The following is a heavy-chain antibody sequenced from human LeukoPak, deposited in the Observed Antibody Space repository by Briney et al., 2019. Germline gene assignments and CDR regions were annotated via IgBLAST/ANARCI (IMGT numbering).Heavy chain of an antibody. CDR1: GFTLSSYA. CDR3: AREGGSYSLDY. CDR2: ISGNGDST. Sequence: PGGSLRLSCAASGFTLSSYAMSWVRQAPGKGLEWVSAISGNGDSTYYADSVKGRLTISRDNSKNTVYLQMNSLRAEATAVYYCAREGGSYSLDYWGQGTLVTASS. V-gene: IGHV3-23*01. J-gene: IGHJ4*02. D-gene: IGHD3-10*01.